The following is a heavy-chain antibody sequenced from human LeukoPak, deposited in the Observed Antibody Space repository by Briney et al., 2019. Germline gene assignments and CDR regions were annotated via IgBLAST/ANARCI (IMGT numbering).Heavy chain of an antibody. J-gene: IGHJ6*02. Sequence: GGSLRLSCAASGFPFSTFWMHWVRQAPGKGLVWVSRIKSDGTDITYADSVKGRFSISRDNAKNTPFLQMDSLRAEDTAVYYCTRDRVYYGFDLWGQGTSVTVS. V-gene: IGHV3-74*03. CDR3: TRDRVYYGFDL. CDR1: GFPFSTFW. CDR2: IKSDGTDI.